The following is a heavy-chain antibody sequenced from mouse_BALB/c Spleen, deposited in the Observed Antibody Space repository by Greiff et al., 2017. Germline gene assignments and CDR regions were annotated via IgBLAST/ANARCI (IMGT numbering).Heavy chain of an antibody. Sequence: EVMLVESGGGLVKPGGSLKLSCAASGFTFSSYAMSWVRQTPEKRLEWVASISSGGSTYYPDSVMGRFTISRDNARNILYLQMSSLRSEDTAMYYCARRGYYAMDYWGQGTSVTVSS. CDR1: GFTFSSYA. J-gene: IGHJ4*01. CDR2: ISSGGST. V-gene: IGHV5-6-5*01. CDR3: ARRGYYAMDY.